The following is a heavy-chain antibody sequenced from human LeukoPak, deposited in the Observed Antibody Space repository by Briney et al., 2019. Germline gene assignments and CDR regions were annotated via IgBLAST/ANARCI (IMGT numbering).Heavy chain of an antibody. CDR3: AIWRVVPAAFSVHNWFDP. Sequence: GASVKVSCKASGGTFSRNAISWVRQAPGQGLEWMGGIIPIFGTANYAQKFQGRVRITADESTSTAYMELSSLRSEDTAVYYCAIWRVVPAAFSVHNWFDPWGQGTLVTVSS. V-gene: IGHV1-69*13. D-gene: IGHD2-2*01. CDR1: GGTFSRNA. CDR2: IIPIFGTA. J-gene: IGHJ5*02.